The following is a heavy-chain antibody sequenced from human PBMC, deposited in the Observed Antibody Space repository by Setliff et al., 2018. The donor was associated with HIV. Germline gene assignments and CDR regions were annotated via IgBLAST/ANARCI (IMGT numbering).Heavy chain of an antibody. D-gene: IGHD5-12*01. Sequence: GESLKISCKGSGYSFTSYWIGWVRQMPGKGLEWMGIIYPGDSDTRYSPSFQGQVTISADKSISTAYLQWSSLKASDTAMDYCARHKQDIVATISAFDIWGQGTMVTVSS. V-gene: IGHV5-51*01. J-gene: IGHJ3*02. CDR2: IYPGDSDT. CDR3: ARHKQDIVATISAFDI. CDR1: GYSFTSYW.